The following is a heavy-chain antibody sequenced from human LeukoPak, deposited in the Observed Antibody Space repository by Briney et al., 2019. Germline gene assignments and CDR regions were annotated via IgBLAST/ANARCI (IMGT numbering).Heavy chain of an antibody. CDR1: GFTFSSYA. Sequence: GGSLRLSCAASGFTFSSYAMNWVRQAPGKGLEWVSSISSSGDRTYYADSVKGRFTISRDNFKNTLYLQMYSLRVEDTAVYFCAREKGRGVISPYYDCWGQGTLVTVSS. V-gene: IGHV3-23*01. CDR3: AREKGRGVISPYYDC. CDR2: ISSSGDRT. D-gene: IGHD3-10*01. J-gene: IGHJ4*02.